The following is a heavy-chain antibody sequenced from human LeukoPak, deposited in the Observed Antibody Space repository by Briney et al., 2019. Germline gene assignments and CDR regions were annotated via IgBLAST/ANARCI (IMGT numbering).Heavy chain of an antibody. Sequence: RSSETLSLTCTVSGGSISSYYWSWIRQPAGKGLEWIGRIYTSGSTNYKPSLKSRVTMSVDTSKNQFSLTLSSVTAADTAVYYCARVVVVPAAIPGRYYYYYMDVWGKGTTVTVSS. CDR1: GGSISSYY. V-gene: IGHV4-4*07. J-gene: IGHJ6*03. CDR3: ARVVVVPAAIPGRYYYYYMDV. CDR2: IYTSGST. D-gene: IGHD2-2*02.